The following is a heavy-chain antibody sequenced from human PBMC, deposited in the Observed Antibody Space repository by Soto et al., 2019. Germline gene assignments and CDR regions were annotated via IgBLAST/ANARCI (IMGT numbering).Heavy chain of an antibody. V-gene: IGHV4-4*07. CDR1: GGSISSYY. CDR3: ARDYSSTWSSDY. Sequence: QVQLQESGPGLVKPSETLSLTCTVSGGSISSYYWSWIRQPAGKGLEWIGRIHTSGSTNYNPSLKRRVTMSVDTSKTQFSLKLTSVTAADTAVYYCARDYSSTWSSDYWGQGTLVTVSS. J-gene: IGHJ4*02. CDR2: IHTSGST. D-gene: IGHD6-13*01.